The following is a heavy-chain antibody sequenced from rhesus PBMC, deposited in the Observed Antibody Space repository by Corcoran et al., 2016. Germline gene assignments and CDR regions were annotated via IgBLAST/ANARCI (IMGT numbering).Heavy chain of an antibody. J-gene: IGHJ6*01. V-gene: IGHV5-2*01. Sequence: EVQTVQSGAEVKRPGEYLKISCTTSGYSVTSYWISWLCQMPGKGLGWMGSIDPSDSDTRYCPSFQGQVTISADKSISTAYLQWSSLKASDSATYYCAKDRILLYSWGQGVVVTVSS. CDR3: AKDRILLYS. CDR1: GYSVTSYW. CDR2: IDPSDSDT.